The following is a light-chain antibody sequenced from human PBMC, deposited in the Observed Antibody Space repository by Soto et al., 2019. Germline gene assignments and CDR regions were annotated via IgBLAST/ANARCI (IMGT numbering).Light chain of an antibody. CDR2: TAS. CDR1: QNIRTY. Sequence: DIQTAPSPYSRSASVGDSVTITCRASQNIRTYINWYQQKPGRAPKLLIHTASALPSGVPSRFSGSGSGTEFTLSMSGLQPEDFATYYCQQGHSTPDTFGQGTKVDIK. CDR3: QQGHSTPDT. V-gene: IGKV1-39*01. J-gene: IGKJ2*01.